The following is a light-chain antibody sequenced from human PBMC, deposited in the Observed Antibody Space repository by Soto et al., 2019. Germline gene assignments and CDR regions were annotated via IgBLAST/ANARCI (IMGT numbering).Light chain of an antibody. J-gene: IGLJ1*01. V-gene: IGLV2-8*01. Sequence: QSVLTQPPSASGSPGQSVTISCTGTSSDVGGYNYVSWYQQHPGKAPKLMIYEVSKRPSGVPDRFSGSKSGNTASLTVSGLRAEDEADYYCSSYAGSNNLVFGTGTKVTV. CDR2: EVS. CDR1: SSDVGGYNY. CDR3: SSYAGSNNLV.